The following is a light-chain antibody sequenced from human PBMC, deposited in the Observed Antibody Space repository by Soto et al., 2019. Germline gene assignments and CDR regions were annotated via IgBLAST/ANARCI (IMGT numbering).Light chain of an antibody. CDR3: QQYNKWPLT. CDR2: HAS. J-gene: IGKJ4*01. V-gene: IGKV3-15*01. CDR1: QSVSSN. Sequence: EIVMTQSPATLSVSPGERATLSCRASQSVSSNLAWYQQKPGQVPRLLIYHASTRATGIPARFSGSGSGTDFTLTISSLQSEDFAVYYCQQYNKWPLTFGGVTKVEIK.